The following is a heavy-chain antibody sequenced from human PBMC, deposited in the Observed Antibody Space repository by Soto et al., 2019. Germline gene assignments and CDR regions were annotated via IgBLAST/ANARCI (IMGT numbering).Heavy chain of an antibody. J-gene: IGHJ4*02. CDR1: GGSISSYY. CDR3: ARGPSGDKVDY. Sequence: PSETLSLTCTVSGGSISSYYWSWIRQPPGKGLEWIGCVYYSGSTNYNPSLKSRVTISVDTSKNQSSLQLRSVTAADTAVYYCARGPSGDKVDYWGQGTLVTVSS. D-gene: IGHD7-27*01. CDR2: VYYSGST. V-gene: IGHV4-59*08.